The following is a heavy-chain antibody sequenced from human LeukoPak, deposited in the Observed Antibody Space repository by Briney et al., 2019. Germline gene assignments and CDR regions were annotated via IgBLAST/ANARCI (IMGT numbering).Heavy chain of an antibody. J-gene: IGHJ4*02. CDR2: ITTTFYT. CDR1: GFTFSSYS. Sequence: GGPLRLSCAASGFTFSSYSFNWVRQVPGKGLEWVSSITTTFYTYYTDSVKGRFTISRDNAKNSLYLQMISLRAEDTAVYYCARMRANWYEDYWGQGTLVTVSS. D-gene: IGHD6-13*01. CDR3: ARMRANWYEDY. V-gene: IGHV3-21*01.